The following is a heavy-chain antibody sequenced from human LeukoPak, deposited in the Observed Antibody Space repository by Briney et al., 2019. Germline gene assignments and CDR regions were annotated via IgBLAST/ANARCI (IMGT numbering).Heavy chain of an antibody. D-gene: IGHD5-18*01. J-gene: IGHJ4*02. CDR3: ARDSGGYSYGYDYFDY. Sequence: GGSLRLSCAASGFTFSSYAMHWVRQAPGKGLEWVAVISYDGSNKYYADSVKGRFTISRDNSKNTLYLRMNSLRAEDTAVYYCARDSGGYSYGYDYFDYWGQGTLVTVSS. CDR2: ISYDGSNK. V-gene: IGHV3-30*04. CDR1: GFTFSSYA.